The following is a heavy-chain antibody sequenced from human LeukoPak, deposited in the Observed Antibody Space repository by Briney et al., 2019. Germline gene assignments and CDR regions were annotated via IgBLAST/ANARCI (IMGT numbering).Heavy chain of an antibody. D-gene: IGHD3-22*01. CDR2: INHSGST. V-gene: IGHV4-34*01. CDR1: GGSFSGYY. J-gene: IGHJ3*02. CDR3: ARDDMIVVGSSFDI. Sequence: SETLSLTCAVYGGSFSGYYWSWIRQPPGKGLEWIGEINHSGSTNYNPSLKGRVTISVDTSKNQFSLKLSSVTAADTAVYYCARDDMIVVGSSFDIWGQGTMATVSS.